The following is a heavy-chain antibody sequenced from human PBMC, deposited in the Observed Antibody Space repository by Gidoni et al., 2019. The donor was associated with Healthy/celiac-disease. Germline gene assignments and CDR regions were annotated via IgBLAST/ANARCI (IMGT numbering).Heavy chain of an antibody. J-gene: IGHJ6*02. CDR3: ARDVDTAMVDHYYYYGMDV. CDR1: GFTFSSYR. D-gene: IGHD5-18*01. CDR2: ISSSSSYI. Sequence: EVQLVESGGGLVKPGGSLRLSCAASGFTFSSYRMNWVRQAPGKGLEWVSSISSSSSYIYYADSVKGRFTISRDNAKNSLYLQMNSLRAEDTAVYYCARDVDTAMVDHYYYYGMDVWGQGTTVTVSS. V-gene: IGHV3-21*01.